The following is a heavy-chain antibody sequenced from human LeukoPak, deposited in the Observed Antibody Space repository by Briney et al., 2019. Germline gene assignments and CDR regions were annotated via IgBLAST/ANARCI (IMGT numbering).Heavy chain of an antibody. CDR2: ISYSGST. CDR3: ARDSYNYGSGSLDY. Sequence: PSETLSLTCTVSGGSISSGDYYWSWIRQPPGKGLEWIGYISYSGSTKYNPSLKSRVTISVDTSKNQFSLKLTSVTAADTAMYYCARDSYNYGSGSLDYWGRGTLVTVSS. CDR1: GGSISSGDYY. D-gene: IGHD5-18*01. V-gene: IGHV4-61*08. J-gene: IGHJ4*02.